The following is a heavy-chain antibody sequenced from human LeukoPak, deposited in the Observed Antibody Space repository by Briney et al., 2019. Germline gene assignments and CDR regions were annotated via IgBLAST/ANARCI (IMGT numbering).Heavy chain of an antibody. V-gene: IGHV4-59*01. CDR3: AREVQGYYYDSSKGWFDP. D-gene: IGHD3-22*01. J-gene: IGHJ5*02. Sequence: PSETLSLTCTVSGGSISSYYWSWIRQPPGKGLEWIGYIYYSGSTNYNPSLKSRVTISVDTSKNQFSLKLSSMTAADTAVYYCAREVQGYYYDSSKGWFDPWGQGTLVTVSS. CDR1: GGSISSYY. CDR2: IYYSGST.